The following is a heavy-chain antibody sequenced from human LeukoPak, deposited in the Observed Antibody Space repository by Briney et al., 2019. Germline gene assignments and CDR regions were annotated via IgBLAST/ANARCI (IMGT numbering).Heavy chain of an antibody. CDR3: ARTLRRHCSGGSCYSPHLDY. CDR1: GYTFTSYG. J-gene: IGHJ4*02. Sequence: ASVKVSCKASGYTFTSYGISWVRQAPGQGLEWMGWISAYNGNTNYAQKFQGRVTMTRDTSISTAYMELSSLRSEDTAVYYCARTLRRHCSGGSCYSPHLDYWGQGTLVTVSS. V-gene: IGHV1-18*01. CDR2: ISAYNGNT. D-gene: IGHD2-15*01.